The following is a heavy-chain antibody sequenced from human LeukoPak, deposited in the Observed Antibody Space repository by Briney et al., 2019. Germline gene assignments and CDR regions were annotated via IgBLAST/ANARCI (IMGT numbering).Heavy chain of an antibody. CDR3: AKEDCGGDCYGGVDY. V-gene: IGHV3-23*01. Sequence: GGSLRLSCAASGFIFSSYAMSWVRQAPGKGLEWVSSIDSRGRNMYYADSVKGRFTISGDNSKNTLYLQMNSLRAEDTAAYYCAKEDCGGDCYGGVDYWGQGTLVTVSS. CDR2: IDSRGRNM. J-gene: IGHJ4*02. CDR1: GFIFSSYA. D-gene: IGHD2-21*01.